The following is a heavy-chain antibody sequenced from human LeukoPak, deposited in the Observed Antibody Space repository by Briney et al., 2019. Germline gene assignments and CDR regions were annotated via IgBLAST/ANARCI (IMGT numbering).Heavy chain of an antibody. CDR3: AKAGGTTWNAFDI. J-gene: IGHJ3*02. D-gene: IGHD2/OR15-2a*01. CDR1: RFSFIDYA. CDR2: ISDGGSDK. Sequence: QPGGSLRLSCAVSRFSFIDYAMHWVRQAPGKGLEWVAVISDGGSDKYYADSVKGRFTISRDNSKNTLYLQMNSLRAEDTAVYYCAKAGGTTWNAFDIWGQGTMVTVSS. V-gene: IGHV3-30*04.